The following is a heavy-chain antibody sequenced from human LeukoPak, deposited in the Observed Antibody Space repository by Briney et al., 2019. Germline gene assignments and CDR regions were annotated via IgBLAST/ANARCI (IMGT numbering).Heavy chain of an antibody. CDR2: INHSGST. V-gene: IGHV4-34*01. CDR1: GESFSGYY. CDR3: ARGQFWRGSEIRV. Sequence: SETLSLTCRVDGESFSGYYWIWIRQPPGKGLEWIGEINHSGSTNYNPSLKSRVTLSVDTSKSQFSLKVTSVTAADTAMYYCARGQFWRGSEIRVWGQGTLVTVSS. D-gene: IGHD1-26*01. J-gene: IGHJ4*02.